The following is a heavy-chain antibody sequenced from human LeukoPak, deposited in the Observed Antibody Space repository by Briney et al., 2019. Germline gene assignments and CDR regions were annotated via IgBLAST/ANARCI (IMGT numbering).Heavy chain of an antibody. CDR1: GGSINSYY. J-gene: IGHJ5*02. D-gene: IGHD3-22*01. Sequence: SSETLSLTCTVSGGSINSYYWSWIRQPPGKGLEWIGYIYYSGSTYCNPSLKSRVTISVDTSKNQFSLKLSSVTAADTAVYYCARTPTYYYDSSGSYNWFDPWGQGTLVTVSS. CDR2: IYYSGST. V-gene: IGHV4-59*06. CDR3: ARTPTYYYDSSGSYNWFDP.